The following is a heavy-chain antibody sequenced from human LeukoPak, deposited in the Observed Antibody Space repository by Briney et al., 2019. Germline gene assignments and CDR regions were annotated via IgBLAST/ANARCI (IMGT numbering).Heavy chain of an antibody. D-gene: IGHD3-10*01. CDR1: GGSISSYY. Sequence: SETLSLTCTVSGGSISSYYWSWSRQPPGKGLEWIGYIYYSGSTNYNPSLKSRVTISVDTSKNQFSLKLSSVTAADTAVYYCAREDFSSGSYDYWGQGTLVTVSS. CDR2: IYYSGST. V-gene: IGHV4-59*01. CDR3: AREDFSSGSYDY. J-gene: IGHJ4*02.